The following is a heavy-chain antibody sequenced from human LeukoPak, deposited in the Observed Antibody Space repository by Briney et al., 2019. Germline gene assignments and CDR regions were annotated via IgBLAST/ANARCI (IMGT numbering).Heavy chain of an antibody. Sequence: GGSLRLSCAASGFTFSSYGMHWVRQAPGKGLEWVAVISYDGSNKYYADSVKGRFTTSRDNSKNTLYLQMNSLRAEDTAVYYCAKDRTLDYYDSSGLFDYWGQGTLVTVSS. V-gene: IGHV3-30*18. CDR1: GFTFSSYG. CDR3: AKDRTLDYYDSSGLFDY. D-gene: IGHD3-22*01. CDR2: ISYDGSNK. J-gene: IGHJ4*02.